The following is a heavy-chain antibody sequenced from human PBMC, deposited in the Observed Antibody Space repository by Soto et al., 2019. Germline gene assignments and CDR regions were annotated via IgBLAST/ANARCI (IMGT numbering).Heavy chain of an antibody. V-gene: IGHV4-31*03. CDR3: ARENYYDGSGLDY. Sequence: PSETLSLTCTVSGGSISSGGYYWSWIRQHPGKGLEWIGYIYYSGSTYYNPSLKSRVTISVDTSKNQFSLKLSSVTAADTAVYYCARENYYDGSGLDYWGQGTLVTVSS. D-gene: IGHD3-22*01. CDR2: IYYSGST. J-gene: IGHJ4*02. CDR1: GGSISSGGYY.